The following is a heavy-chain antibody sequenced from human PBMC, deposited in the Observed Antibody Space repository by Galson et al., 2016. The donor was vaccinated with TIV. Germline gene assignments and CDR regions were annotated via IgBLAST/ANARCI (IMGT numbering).Heavy chain of an antibody. V-gene: IGHV3-7*01. Sequence: SLRLSCAVSRFNFSDYWMSWVRQAPGKGLEWVANIKEDGSEENYVGSVEGRFAVSRDNGKNSLYLQMNSLRVEDTAVYYCATNWAPDYWGQGTLVTVSS. CDR3: ATNWAPDY. D-gene: IGHD1-1*01. CDR2: IKEDGSEE. J-gene: IGHJ4*02. CDR1: RFNFSDYW.